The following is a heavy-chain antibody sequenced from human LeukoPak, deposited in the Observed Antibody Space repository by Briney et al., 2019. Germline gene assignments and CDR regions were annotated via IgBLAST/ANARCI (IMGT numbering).Heavy chain of an antibody. CDR3: ARGPDIVVVPAAISWFDP. CDR1: GGSISSYY. J-gene: IGHJ5*02. CDR2: IYYSGST. Sequence: PSETLSLTCTVSGGSISSYYWSWIRQPPGKGLEWIGYIYYSGSTNYNPSLKSRVTISVDTSKNQFSLKLSSVTAADTAVYYCARGPDIVVVPAAISWFDPWGQGNMVTVSS. D-gene: IGHD2-2*02. V-gene: IGHV4-59*01.